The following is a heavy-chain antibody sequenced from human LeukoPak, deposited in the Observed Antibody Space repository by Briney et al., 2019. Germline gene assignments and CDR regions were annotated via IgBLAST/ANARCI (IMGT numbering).Heavy chain of an antibody. V-gene: IGHV4-34*01. CDR2: INHSGST. CDR3: ARDPEQQPPGWFDP. D-gene: IGHD6-13*01. Sequence: SETLSLTCAVYGGSFSGYYWSWIRQPPGKGLEWIGEINHSGSTNYNPSLKSRVTISVDTSKNQFSLKLSSVTAADTAVYYCARDPEQQPPGWFDPWGQGTLVTVSS. J-gene: IGHJ5*02. CDR1: GGSFSGYY.